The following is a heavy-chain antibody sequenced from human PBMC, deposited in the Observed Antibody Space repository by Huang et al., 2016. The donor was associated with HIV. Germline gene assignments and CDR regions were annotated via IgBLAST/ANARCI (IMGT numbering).Heavy chain of an antibody. Sequence: QVQLVESGGGVVQPGRSLRISCAVSGFTFSSYGMHWVRQAPGKGLEWVAVISYEGKTKYYADSVKGRFSISRDNSKTTVYLQLNRLRVEDTAVYYCAKGGSAAAVLDFWGQGTLVTVSS. J-gene: IGHJ4*02. D-gene: IGHD6-13*01. CDR1: GFTFSSYG. CDR3: AKGGSAAAVLDF. V-gene: IGHV3-30*18. CDR2: ISYEGKTK.